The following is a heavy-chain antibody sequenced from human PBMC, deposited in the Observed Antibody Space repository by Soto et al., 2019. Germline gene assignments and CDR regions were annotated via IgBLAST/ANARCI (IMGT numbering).Heavy chain of an antibody. CDR1: GFTFSSFH. V-gene: IGHV3-53*01. CDR2: IYSGGST. J-gene: IGHJ3*02. D-gene: IGHD3-22*01. Sequence: GGSLRLSCAASGFTFSSFHMSWVRQAPGKGLEWVSVIYSGGSTYYADSVKGRFTISRDNSKNTLYLQMNSLRAEDTAVYYCARNYDSTAGGAFDIWGQGTMVTVSS. CDR3: ARNYDSTAGGAFDI.